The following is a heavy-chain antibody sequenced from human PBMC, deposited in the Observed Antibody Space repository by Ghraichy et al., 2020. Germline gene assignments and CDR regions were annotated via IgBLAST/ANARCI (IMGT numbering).Heavy chain of an antibody. D-gene: IGHD3-9*01. CDR3: AREAGYDILTGYYPGAFDI. V-gene: IGHV4-31*03. CDR2: IYYSGST. CDR1: GGSISSGGYY. Sequence: SETLSLTCTVSGGSISSGGYYWSWIRQHPGKGLEWIGYIYYSGSTYYNPSLKSRVTISVDTSKNQFSLKLSSVTAADTAVYYCAREAGYDILTGYYPGAFDIWGQGTMVTVSS. J-gene: IGHJ3*02.